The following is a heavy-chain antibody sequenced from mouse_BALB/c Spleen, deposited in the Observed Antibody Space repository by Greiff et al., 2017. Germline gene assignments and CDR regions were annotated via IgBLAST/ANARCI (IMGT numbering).Heavy chain of an antibody. CDR3: ARSGLGRYFDY. J-gene: IGHJ2*01. D-gene: IGHD2-2*01. V-gene: IGHV3-8*02. CDR1: GDFITSGY. Sequence: EVQLQESGPSLVKPSQTLSLTCSVTGDFITSGYWNWIRKFPGNKLEYMGYISYSGSTYYNPSLKSRISITRDTSKNQYYLQLNSVTTEDTATYYCARSGLGRYFDYWGQGTTLTVSS. CDR2: ISYSGST.